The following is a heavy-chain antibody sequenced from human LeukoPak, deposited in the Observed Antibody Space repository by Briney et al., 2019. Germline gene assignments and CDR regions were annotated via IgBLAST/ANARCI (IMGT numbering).Heavy chain of an antibody. CDR2: IIPIFGTA. Sequence: SVKVSCKASGGTFSSYAISWVRQAPGQGLEWMGGIIPIFGTANYAQKFQGRVTITADESTSTAYTELSSLRSEDTAVYYCAGGRVGATHDYWGQGTLVTVSS. CDR3: AGGRVGATHDY. D-gene: IGHD1-26*01. V-gene: IGHV1-69*13. CDR1: GGTFSSYA. J-gene: IGHJ4*02.